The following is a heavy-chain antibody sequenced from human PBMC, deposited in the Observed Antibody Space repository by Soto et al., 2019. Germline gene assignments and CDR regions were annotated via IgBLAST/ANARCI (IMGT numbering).Heavy chain of an antibody. J-gene: IGHJ5*02. Sequence: QVQLVQSGAEVQKPGASVKVSCKASGYTFTSYDINWVRQATEQGLEWMGWMNPNSGNTGYAHKFQGRVTMTRNTSISTAYMELSSLRSEDTAVYYCARRRGYSGYNWFDPWGQGTLVTVSS. CDR1: GYTFTSYD. D-gene: IGHD5-12*01. CDR3: ARRRGYSGYNWFDP. V-gene: IGHV1-8*01. CDR2: MNPNSGNT.